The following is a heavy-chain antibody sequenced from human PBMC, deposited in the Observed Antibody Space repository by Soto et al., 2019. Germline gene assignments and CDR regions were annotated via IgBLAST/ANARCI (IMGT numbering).Heavy chain of an antibody. J-gene: IGHJ6*02. CDR1: GGSISSYY. CDR2: IYYSGST. V-gene: IGHV4-59*01. D-gene: IGHD5-12*01. Sequence: SETLSLTCTVSGGSISSYYWSGIRQPPGKGLEWIGYIYYSGSTNYNPSLKSRVTISVDTSKNQFSLKLSSVTAADTAVYYRARGRLVATYYYGMDVWGQGTTVTVSS. CDR3: ARGRLVATYYYGMDV.